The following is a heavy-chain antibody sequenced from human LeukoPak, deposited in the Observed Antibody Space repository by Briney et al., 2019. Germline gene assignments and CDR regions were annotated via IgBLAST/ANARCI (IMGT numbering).Heavy chain of an antibody. J-gene: IGHJ4*02. CDR3: AVGTGYFDY. CDR2: IYPADSDT. CDR1: GYTFISYW. V-gene: IGHV5-51*01. Sequence: GESLKISCRTSGYTFISYWIGLVRQMPGKGLEWIGTIYPADSDTRYSPSFQGQVTISADKSISTAYLQWSSLKASDTAMYYCAVGTGYFDYWGQGALVTVSS. D-gene: IGHD3-10*01.